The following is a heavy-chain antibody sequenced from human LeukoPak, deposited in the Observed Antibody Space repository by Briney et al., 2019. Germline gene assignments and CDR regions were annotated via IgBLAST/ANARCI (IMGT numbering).Heavy chain of an antibody. CDR3: ARVYYYASGRLDS. D-gene: IGHD3-10*01. J-gene: IGHJ4*02. CDR2: INPNSGGT. V-gene: IGHV1-2*02. CDR1: GYTFTGYY. Sequence: GASVKVSCKASGYTFTGYYMHWVRQAPGQGLEWMGWINPNSGGTNYAQKLQGRVTMTRDTSISTAYMELSRLRSDDTAVFYCARVYYYASGRLDSWGQGTLITVSS.